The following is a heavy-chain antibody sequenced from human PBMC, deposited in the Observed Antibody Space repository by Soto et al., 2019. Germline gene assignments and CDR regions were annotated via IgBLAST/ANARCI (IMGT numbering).Heavy chain of an antibody. CDR3: ARQPPDSSGFGDDAFAI. CDR2: IYYSGST. J-gene: IGHJ3*02. D-gene: IGHD6-19*01. Sequence: SETLSLTCTVSGGSISSSSYYWGWIRQPPGKGLEWIGSIYYSGSTYYNPSLKSRVTISVDTSKNQFSLKLSSVTAADTAVYYCARQPPDSSGFGDDAFAIWGQGTMVTVSS. CDR1: GGSISSSSYY. V-gene: IGHV4-39*01.